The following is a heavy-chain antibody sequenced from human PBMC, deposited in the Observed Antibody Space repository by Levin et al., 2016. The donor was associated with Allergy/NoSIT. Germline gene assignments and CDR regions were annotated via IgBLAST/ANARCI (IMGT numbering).Heavy chain of an antibody. CDR3: ARVDSSRAYGVDV. Sequence: SETLSLTCTVSGVSISGTTYYWGWFRQPPGKGLEWIGYVQNSGNTKDNPSLASRVTMSLDTPTNQFSLRLKSVTAADTAVYYCARVDSSRAYGVDVWGQGTTVTVSS. D-gene: IGHD6-13*01. J-gene: IGHJ6*02. V-gene: IGHV4-61*05. CDR2: VQNSGNT. CDR1: GVSISGTTYY.